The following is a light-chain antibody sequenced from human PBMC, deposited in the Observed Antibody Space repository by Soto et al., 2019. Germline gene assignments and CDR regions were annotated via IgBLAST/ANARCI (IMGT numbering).Light chain of an antibody. CDR3: HHRSNWPPTET. Sequence: DIQMTQSPSSLSASVGDRVTITCRASQSISTYLNWYQQKPGNAPKVLIFAASSLLSGVPSRFSGSGSGTDFTLTISSLEPEDFAVYYCHHRSNWPPTETFGPGTKVDLK. CDR2: AAS. CDR1: QSISTY. J-gene: IGKJ3*01. V-gene: IGKV1-39*01.